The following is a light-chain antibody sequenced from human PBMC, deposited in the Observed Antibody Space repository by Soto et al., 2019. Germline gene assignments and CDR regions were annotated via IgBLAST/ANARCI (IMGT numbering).Light chain of an antibody. Sequence: IVMTQSPATLSVPPGEIATLSCRASQSVSSNLAWYQQKPGQARRLVIYGASTRATGIPARFSGSGSGTEFTLTLSSMESEELAVYVCKQYNNWTPVTLGPGAKV. CDR1: QSVSSN. CDR2: GAS. CDR3: KQYNNWTPVT. J-gene: IGKJ3*01. V-gene: IGKV3-15*01.